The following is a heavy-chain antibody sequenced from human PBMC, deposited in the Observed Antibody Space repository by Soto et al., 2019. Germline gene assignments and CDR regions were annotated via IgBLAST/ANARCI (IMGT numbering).Heavy chain of an antibody. Sequence: QVQLVESGGGVVQSGRSLTLFCTACGFTLSIYRMQWVRQATREGGVGVANISYGGSNTHYADSVEGRFTISRDNSKNTXYXXMNSLRAEDTSVYYCAKEGGLSGSYYISSSYYFDYWGQGTLVTVSS. CDR3: AKEGGLSGSYYISSSYYFDY. D-gene: IGHD1-26*01. CDR1: GFTLSIYR. V-gene: IGHV3-30*18. J-gene: IGHJ4*02. CDR2: ISYGGSNT.